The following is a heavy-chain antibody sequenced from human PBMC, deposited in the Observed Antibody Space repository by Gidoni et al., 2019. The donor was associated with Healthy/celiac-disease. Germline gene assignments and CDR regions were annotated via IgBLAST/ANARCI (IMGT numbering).Heavy chain of an antibody. CDR3: AKVNSYKQQLVRNYYGMDV. CDR1: GFTFSSYA. J-gene: IGHJ6*02. Sequence: EVQLLESGGGLVQPGGSLRLSCAASGFTFSSYAMSWVRQAPGKGLEWVSAISGSGGSTYYADSVKGRFTISRDNSKNTLYLQMNSLRAEDTAVYYCAKVNSYKQQLVRNYYGMDVWGQGTTVTVSS. CDR2: ISGSGGST. D-gene: IGHD6-13*01. V-gene: IGHV3-23*01.